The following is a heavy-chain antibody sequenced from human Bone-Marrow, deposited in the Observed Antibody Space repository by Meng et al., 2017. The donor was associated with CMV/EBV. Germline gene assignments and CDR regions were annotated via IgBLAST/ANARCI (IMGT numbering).Heavy chain of an antibody. Sequence: ASVKVSCKASGYTLTTYGITWVRQAPGQGLEWMGWVSSYNSNIKYAPKFRGRVTMTTDTATSTAYMELRSLRPDDTGVYFCARGRGMTMSFLDPWGQGTLVTVSS. D-gene: IGHD3-22*01. J-gene: IGHJ5*02. V-gene: IGHV1-18*01. CDR3: ARGRGMTMSFLDP. CDR2: VSSYNSNI. CDR1: GYTLTTYG.